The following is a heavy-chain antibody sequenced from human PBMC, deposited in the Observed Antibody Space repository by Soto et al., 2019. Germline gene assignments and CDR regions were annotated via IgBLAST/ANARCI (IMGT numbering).Heavy chain of an antibody. CDR3: VRDLGSYYYDSSGWAFDY. J-gene: IGHJ4*02. D-gene: IGHD3-22*01. V-gene: IGHV3-7*03. CDR2: IKQDGSEK. CDR1: GFTFGNYW. Sequence: GGSLRLSCAASGFTFGNYWMSWVRQAPGKGLEWVANIKQDGSEKYYVDSVKGRFTISRDNARNSLYLQMSSLRAEDTAVYYCVRDLGSYYYDSSGWAFDYWGQGILVTVSS.